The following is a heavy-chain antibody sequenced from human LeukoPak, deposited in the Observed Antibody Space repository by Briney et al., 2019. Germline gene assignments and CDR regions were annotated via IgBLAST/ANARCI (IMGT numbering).Heavy chain of an antibody. Sequence: SETLSLTCTVSGGSISSYYWSWIRQPAGKGLECIGRIYTSGSTNYNPSLKSRVTMSVDTSKNQFSLKLSSVTAADTAVYYCARGSTVVPAAISVGLFDPWGQGTLVTVSS. CDR3: ARGSTVVPAAISVGLFDP. D-gene: IGHD2-2*01. CDR2: IYTSGST. V-gene: IGHV4-4*07. J-gene: IGHJ5*02. CDR1: GGSISSYY.